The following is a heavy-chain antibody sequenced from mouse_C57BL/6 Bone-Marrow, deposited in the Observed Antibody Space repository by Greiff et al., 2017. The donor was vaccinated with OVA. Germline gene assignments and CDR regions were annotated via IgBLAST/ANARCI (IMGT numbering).Heavy chain of an antibody. Sequence: EVMLVESGGGLVKPGGSLKLSCAASGFTFSSYTMSWVRQTPEKRLEWVATISGGGGNTYYPDSVKGRFTISRDNAKNTLYLQMSSLRSEDTALYYCARHRGGTGYFDVWGTGTTVTVSS. D-gene: IGHD4-1*01. J-gene: IGHJ1*03. V-gene: IGHV5-9*01. CDR1: GFTFSSYT. CDR2: ISGGGGNT. CDR3: ARHRGGTGYFDV.